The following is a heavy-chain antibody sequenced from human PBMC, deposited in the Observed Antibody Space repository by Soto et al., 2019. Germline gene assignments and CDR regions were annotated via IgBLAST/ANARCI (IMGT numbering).Heavy chain of an antibody. V-gene: IGHV3-49*04. J-gene: IGHJ6*02. D-gene: IGHD3-10*01. CDR1: GFTFGDYA. CDR3: TRVPNTPYYYGSGSSCMDV. Sequence: HPGGSLRLSCTASGFTFGDYAMSWVRQAPGKGLEWVGFIRSKAYGGTTEYAASVKGRFAISRDDSKSTAYLQMNSLKTEDTAVYYCTRVPNTPYYYGSGSSCMDVWGQGTTVTVSS. CDR2: IRSKAYGGTT.